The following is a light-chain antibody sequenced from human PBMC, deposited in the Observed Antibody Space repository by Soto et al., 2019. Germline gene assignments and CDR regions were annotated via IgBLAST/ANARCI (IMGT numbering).Light chain of an antibody. CDR1: SSNIGGGYD. CDR2: GNS. Sequence: QSVLTQPPSVSGAPGQRVTISCTGSSSNIGGGYDVHWYQQLPGTAPKLLIYGNSNRPSGVPDRFSGSKSGTSASLAITGLQAEDEADYYCQSYDSRLSVVFGGGTKVTVL. V-gene: IGLV1-40*01. CDR3: QSYDSRLSVV. J-gene: IGLJ2*01.